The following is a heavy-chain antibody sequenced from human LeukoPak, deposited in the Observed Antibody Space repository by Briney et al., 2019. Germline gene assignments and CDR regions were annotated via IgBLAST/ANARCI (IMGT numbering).Heavy chain of an antibody. V-gene: IGHV3-21*01. CDR2: ISSSSSYI. CDR1: GFTFSSYS. Sequence: GRSLRLSCAASGFTFSSYSMNWVRQAPGKGLEWVSSISSSSSYIYYADSVKGRFTISRDNAKNSLYLQMNSLRAEDTAVYYCARAQYSSPPVFFDYWGQGTLVTVSS. J-gene: IGHJ4*02. CDR3: ARAQYSSPPVFFDY. D-gene: IGHD6-6*01.